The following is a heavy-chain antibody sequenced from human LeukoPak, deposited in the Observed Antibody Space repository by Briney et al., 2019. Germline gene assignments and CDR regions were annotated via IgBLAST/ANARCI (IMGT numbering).Heavy chain of an antibody. CDR3: AVGPHHYFDS. CDR1: GGSINSGGYY. J-gene: IGHJ4*02. Sequence: SETLSLTCTVSGGSINSGGYYWSWLRQHPGKGLEWIGYISYSGSTYYNPSLKSRLTISLDTSKNQFSLRLSSVSAADTAVYFCAVGPHHYFDSWGQGTLVTVSP. V-gene: IGHV4-31*03. CDR2: ISYSGST.